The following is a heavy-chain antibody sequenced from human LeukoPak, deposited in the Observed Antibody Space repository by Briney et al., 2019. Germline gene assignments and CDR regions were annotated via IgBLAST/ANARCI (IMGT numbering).Heavy chain of an antibody. J-gene: IGHJ4*02. CDR3: ARVPDFWSGYYVDH. V-gene: IGHV3-21*01. CDR1: GFNLSNYG. D-gene: IGHD3-3*01. Sequence: GGSLRLSCVVSGFNLSNYGVNWVRQAPGKGLEWVSSISRGSIHIYYGDSVKGRFTISRDNAKNSLYLQMNSLRAEDTAVYYCARVPDFWSGYYVDHWGQGTLVTVSS. CDR2: ISRGSIHI.